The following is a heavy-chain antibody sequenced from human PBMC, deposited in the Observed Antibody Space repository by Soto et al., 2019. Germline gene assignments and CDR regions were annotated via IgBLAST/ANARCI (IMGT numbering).Heavy chain of an antibody. Sequence: LSLTCTVSGGSITSGGYYWSWLRQLPGKGLEWIGYIYYTGITYYNPSLKSRVTISVDTSKNQFFVKLSSVTAADTAVYYCAQREGAVQGWFDPWGQGTLVTVSS. CDR1: GGSITSGGYY. V-gene: IGHV4-31*03. CDR3: AQREGAVQGWFDP. D-gene: IGHD1-1*01. J-gene: IGHJ5*02. CDR2: IYYTGIT.